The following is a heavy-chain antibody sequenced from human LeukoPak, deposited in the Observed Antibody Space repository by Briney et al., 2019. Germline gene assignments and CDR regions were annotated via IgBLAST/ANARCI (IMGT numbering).Heavy chain of an antibody. CDR3: ARIGDGTSCYGPCAYFDY. J-gene: IGHJ4*02. D-gene: IGHD2-2*01. CDR1: GYTFTSYY. V-gene: IGHV1-46*01. CDR2: INPSGGST. Sequence: ASVKVSCKASGYTFTSYYMHWVRQAPGQGLEWMGIINPSGGSTSYAQKFQGRVTMTRDTSTSTVYMELSSLRSEDTAVYYCARIGDGTSCYGPCAYFDYWGQGTLVTVSS.